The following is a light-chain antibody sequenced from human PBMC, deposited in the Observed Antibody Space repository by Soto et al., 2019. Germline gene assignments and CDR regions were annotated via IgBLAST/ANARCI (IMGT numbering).Light chain of an antibody. CDR3: SSYTSRSTLGV. CDR2: DVS. CDR1: NSDIGGYNY. J-gene: IGLJ2*01. V-gene: IGLV2-14*03. Sequence: QSALTQPASVSGSPGQSIPISCTGTNSDIGGYNYVSWYQQHPGKAPKLMIYDVSNRTSGVSYRFSGSKSGNTASLTISGLQADDEADYYCSSYTSRSTLGVFGGGTKLTVL.